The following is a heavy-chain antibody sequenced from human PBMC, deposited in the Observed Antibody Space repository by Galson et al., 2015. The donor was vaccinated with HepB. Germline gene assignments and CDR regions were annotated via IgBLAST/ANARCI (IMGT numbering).Heavy chain of an antibody. CDR1: GDSVSTNSAA. CDR3: AREFYSEVVPAAIGYFQH. CDR2: TYYRSKWYN. D-gene: IGHD2-2*02. V-gene: IGHV6-1*01. J-gene: IGHJ1*01. Sequence: CAISGDSVSTNSAAWNWIRQSPSRGLEWLGRTYYRSKWYNDYAVSVKSRITINPDTSKNQFSLQLNSVTPEDTAVYYCAREFYSEVVPAAIGYFQHWGQGTLVTVSS.